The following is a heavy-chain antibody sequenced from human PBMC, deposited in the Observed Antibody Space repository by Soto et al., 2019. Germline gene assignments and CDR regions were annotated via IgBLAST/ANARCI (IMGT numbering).Heavy chain of an antibody. CDR2: ISYDGSNE. V-gene: IGHV3-30*18. CDR1: GFTFSSYG. CDR3: AKDRWSMVRGINYCDY. Sequence: QVQLVESGGGVVRPERSLRLSCSASGFTFSSYGMHWVRQAPGKGLEWVAVISYDGSNEYYADSVTGRFVISRDNSKNTLYLQMDSLSAEDTAVYYCAKDRWSMVRGINYCDYWGQGTLVTVSS. J-gene: IGHJ4*02. D-gene: IGHD3-10*01.